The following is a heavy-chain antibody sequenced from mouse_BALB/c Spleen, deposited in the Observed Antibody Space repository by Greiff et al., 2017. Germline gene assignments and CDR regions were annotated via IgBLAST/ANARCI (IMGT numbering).Heavy chain of an antibody. J-gene: IGHJ2*01. CDR1: GFTFSSYG. V-gene: IGHV5-6*01. Sequence: EVMLVESGGDLVKPGGSLKLSCAASGFTFSSYGMSWVRQTPDKRLEWVATISSGGSYTYYPDSVKGRFTISRDNAKNTLYLQMSSLKSEDTAMYYCASHYYGYYFDYWGQGTTLTVSS. D-gene: IGHD1-2*01. CDR2: ISSGGSYT. CDR3: ASHYYGYYFDY.